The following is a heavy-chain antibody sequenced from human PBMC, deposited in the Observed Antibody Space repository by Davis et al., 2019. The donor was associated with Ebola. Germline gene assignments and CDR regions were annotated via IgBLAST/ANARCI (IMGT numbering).Heavy chain of an antibody. D-gene: IGHD3-22*01. CDR1: GFTFSGSA. J-gene: IGHJ4*02. Sequence: GESLKISCAASGFTFSGSAMHWVRQASGKGLEWVGRIRSKANSYATAYAASVKGRFTISRDDSKNTAYLQMNSLRAEDTAVYYCAKSRDDSSGYYYDYWGQGTLVTVSS. V-gene: IGHV3-73*01. CDR2: IRSKANSYAT. CDR3: AKSRDDSSGYYYDY.